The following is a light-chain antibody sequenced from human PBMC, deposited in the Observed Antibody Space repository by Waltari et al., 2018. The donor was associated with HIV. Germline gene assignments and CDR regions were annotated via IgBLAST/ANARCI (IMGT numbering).Light chain of an antibody. Sequence: QSVLTQPPSVSEAPRPRVTISCSGTNSNIRHNAVTWYQQLPGTAPKLLIYYDNLLSSGVSDRFSGSKSGTSASLAISGLQSEDEADYYCAAWDDTLNGFVFGSGTRVTVL. J-gene: IGLJ1*01. CDR3: AAWDDTLNGFV. V-gene: IGLV1-36*01. CDR2: YDN. CDR1: NSNIRHNA.